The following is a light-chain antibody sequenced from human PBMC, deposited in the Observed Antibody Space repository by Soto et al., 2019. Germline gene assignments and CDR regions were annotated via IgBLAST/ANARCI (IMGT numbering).Light chain of an antibody. V-gene: IGKV3-20*01. CDR3: QQFSSYPLT. Sequence: EFVLTQSPGTLSLSPGERATLSCRASQTVRNNYLAWYQQKPGQAPRLLIYDASSRATGIPDRFSGGGSGTDFTLTISRLEPEDSPVYYCQQFSSYPLTFGGGTKVDIK. CDR2: DAS. J-gene: IGKJ4*01. CDR1: QTVRNNY.